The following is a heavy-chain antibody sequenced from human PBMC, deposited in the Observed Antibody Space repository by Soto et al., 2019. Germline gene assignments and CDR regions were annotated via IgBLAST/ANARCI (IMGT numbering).Heavy chain of an antibody. Sequence: GGSLRLSCAASGFTFSSYAMSWVRQAPGKGLEWVSAISGSGGSTYYADSVKGRFTISRDNSKNTLYLQMNSLRAEDTAVYYCAKDQDLYSSSPDAFDIWGQGTMVTVSS. J-gene: IGHJ3*02. D-gene: IGHD6-13*01. CDR2: ISGSGGST. V-gene: IGHV3-23*01. CDR3: AKDQDLYSSSPDAFDI. CDR1: GFTFSSYA.